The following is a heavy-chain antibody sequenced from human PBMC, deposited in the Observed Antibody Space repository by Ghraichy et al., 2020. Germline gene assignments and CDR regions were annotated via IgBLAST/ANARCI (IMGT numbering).Heavy chain of an antibody. CDR2: IRYDGSNK. CDR3: AKDGGLRFLEWLSTVEYYYYYMDV. D-gene: IGHD3-3*01. Sequence: GGSLRLSCAASGFTFSSYGMHWVRQAPGKGLEWVAFIRYDGSNKYYADSVKGRFTISRDNSKNTLYLQMNSLRAEDTAVYYCAKDGGLRFLEWLSTVEYYYYYMDVWGKGTTVTVSS. CDR1: GFTFSSYG. V-gene: IGHV3-30*02. J-gene: IGHJ6*03.